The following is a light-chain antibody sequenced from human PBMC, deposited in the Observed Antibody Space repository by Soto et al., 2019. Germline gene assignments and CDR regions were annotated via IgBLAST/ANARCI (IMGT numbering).Light chain of an antibody. CDR3: QQYNNWPLT. V-gene: IGKV3-15*01. CDR1: QSDSSN. J-gene: IGKJ4*01. Sequence: EIVMTQSPAILSVSPGERATLSCRASQSDSSNLAWYQQKPGQAPRLLIYGASTRATGIPARFSGSGSGTEFTLTISSLQSEDFAVYYCQQYNNWPLTFGGGTKVDIK. CDR2: GAS.